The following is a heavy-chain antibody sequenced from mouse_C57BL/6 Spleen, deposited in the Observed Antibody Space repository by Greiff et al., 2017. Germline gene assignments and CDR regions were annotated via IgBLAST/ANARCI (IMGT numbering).Heavy chain of an antibody. CDR3: ASSPITTVGATNAMAY. V-gene: IGHV1-54*01. CDR2: INPGSGGT. D-gene: IGHD1-1*01. Sequence: QVQLQQPGAELVRPGTSVKVSCKASGYAFTNYLIEWVKQRPGQGLEWIVVINPGSGGTNYNEKFKGKATLTADKSSSTAYMQLSSLPSEDSAVYFGASSPITTVGATNAMAYWGQGTSVTVSA. CDR1: GYAFTNYL. J-gene: IGHJ4*01.